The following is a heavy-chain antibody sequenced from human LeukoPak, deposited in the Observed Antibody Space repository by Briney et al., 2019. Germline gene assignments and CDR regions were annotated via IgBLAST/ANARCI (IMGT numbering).Heavy chain of an antibody. CDR1: GYTFTNYW. J-gene: IGHJ5*02. D-gene: IGHD3-22*01. Sequence: GESLKISCKGSGYTFTNYWIGWVRQMPGKGLEWMGIIYPGDSDTRYSPSFQGQVTISADKSISTAYLQWSSLKASDTAMYYCARLDYYDSSGYSGWFDPWGQGTLVTVSS. CDR2: IYPGDSDT. CDR3: ARLDYYDSSGYSGWFDP. V-gene: IGHV5-51*01.